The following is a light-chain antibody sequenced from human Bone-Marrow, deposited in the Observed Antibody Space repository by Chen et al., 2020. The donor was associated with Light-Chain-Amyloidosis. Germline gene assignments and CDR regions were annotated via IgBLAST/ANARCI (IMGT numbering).Light chain of an antibody. V-gene: IGLV2-14*01. Sequence: QSALTQPASVSGSPGQSITISCTVTSGDVGTYNYVSWYQQHPGKAPKVMIYAVSNRPSGVSTRFSGSKSGNTASLTISGLQAEDEADYYCSSFTSSSSYVFGPGTKVTVL. CDR3: SSFTSSSSYV. CDR1: SGDVGTYNY. J-gene: IGLJ1*01. CDR2: AVS.